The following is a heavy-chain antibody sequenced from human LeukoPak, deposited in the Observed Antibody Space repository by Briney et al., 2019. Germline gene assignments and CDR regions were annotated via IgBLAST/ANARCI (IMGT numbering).Heavy chain of an antibody. V-gene: IGHV4-39*07. CDR3: ARTNMVRGVPSFDY. J-gene: IGHJ4*02. CDR2: IYYSGST. D-gene: IGHD3-10*01. Sequence: SETLSLTCTVSGGSISSSSYYWGWIRQPPGKGLEWIGSIYYSGSTYYNPSLKSRVTISVDTSKNQFSLKLSSVTAADTAVYYCARTNMVRGVPSFDYWGQGTLVTVSS. CDR1: GGSISSSSYY.